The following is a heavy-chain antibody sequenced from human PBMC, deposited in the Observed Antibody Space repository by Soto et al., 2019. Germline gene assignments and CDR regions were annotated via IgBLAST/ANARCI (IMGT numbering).Heavy chain of an antibody. CDR2: RNCRGENI. CDR1: GFSFDRFA. V-gene: IGHV3-9*01. CDR3: AKDRYDLSWYEVAVHS. Sequence: GGSLRLSCAASGFSFDRFAMHCVRQVPGRGLEWVAGRNCRGENIAYADSVKGRFTISRDNARNSLFLQMDSLRPEDTALCFCAKDRYDLSWYEVAVHSWGHGT. J-gene: IGHJ5*01. D-gene: IGHD6-19*01.